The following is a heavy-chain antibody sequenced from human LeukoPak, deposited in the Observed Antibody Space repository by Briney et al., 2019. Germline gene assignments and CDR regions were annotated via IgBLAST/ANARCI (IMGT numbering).Heavy chain of an antibody. J-gene: IGHJ5*02. CDR1: GGSFSGYY. D-gene: IGHD6-19*01. CDR2: INHSGST. V-gene: IGHV4-34*01. CDR3: ARYRRGQWLVQQRWFDP. Sequence: SETLSLTCAVYGGSFSGYYWSWIRQPPGKGLEWVGEINHSGSTNYNPSLKSRVTISVGTSKNQFSLKLSSVTAADTAVYYCARYRRGQWLVQQRWFDPWGQGTLVTVSS.